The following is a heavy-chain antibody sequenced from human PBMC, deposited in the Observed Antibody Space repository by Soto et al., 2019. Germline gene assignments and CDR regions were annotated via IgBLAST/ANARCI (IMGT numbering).Heavy chain of an antibody. J-gene: IGHJ4*02. CDR3: ARDPEYYDFWSGYYTSPFDY. D-gene: IGHD3-3*01. CDR1: GFTFSSYW. Sequence: PGGSLRLSCGASGFTFSSYWMHWVRQAPGKGLVWVSRINSDGSSTSYADSVKGRFTISRDNAKNTLYLQMNSLRAEDTAVYYCARDPEYYDFWSGYYTSPFDYWGQGTLVTVSS. V-gene: IGHV3-74*01. CDR2: INSDGSST.